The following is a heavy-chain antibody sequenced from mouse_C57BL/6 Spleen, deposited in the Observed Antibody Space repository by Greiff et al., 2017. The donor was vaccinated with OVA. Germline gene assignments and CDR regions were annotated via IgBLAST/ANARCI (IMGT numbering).Heavy chain of an antibody. CDR1: GYTFTDYY. V-gene: IGHV1-19*01. CDR3: AGEGGFAY. J-gene: IGHJ3*01. Sequence: VQLQQSGPELVKPGASVKMSCKASGYTFTDYYMNWVKQSHGKSLEWIGVINPYIVGPIYNQKLKGKATLTVDKSSRTAYMELNSLTSEDSAVYYCAGEGGFAYWGQGTLVTVSA. CDR2: INPYIVGP.